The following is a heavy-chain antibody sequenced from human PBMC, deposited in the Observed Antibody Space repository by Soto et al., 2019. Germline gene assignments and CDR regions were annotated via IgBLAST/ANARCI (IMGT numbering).Heavy chain of an antibody. CDR1: GFTFSNYA. V-gene: IGHV3-23*01. Sequence: GGSLRLSCVASGFTFSNYAMTWVRQAPGKGMEWVSAIRGNGGETFYADSVKGRFTISRDNSKNTLYLQMNSLRDEDTAVYYCARDGVVLWFGELFYARPYGMDVSRQGTTVAVSS. D-gene: IGHD3-10*01. CDR2: IRGNGGET. J-gene: IGHJ6*01. CDR3: ARDGVVLWFGELFYARPYGMDV.